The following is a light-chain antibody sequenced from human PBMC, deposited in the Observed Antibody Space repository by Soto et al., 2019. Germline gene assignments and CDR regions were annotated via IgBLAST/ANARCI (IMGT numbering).Light chain of an antibody. CDR3: GTWDNSRIAANV. CDR2: DND. Sequence: QSLLTQPPSVPASPGQKVTISCSGSSSNIGNNYVSWYQQLPGTAPKLLIYDNDERPSGIPDRFSGSKSGTSATLGITGLQTGDEADYNGGTWDNSRIAANVRGSGTKV. CDR1: SSNIGNNY. V-gene: IGLV1-51*01. J-gene: IGLJ1*01.